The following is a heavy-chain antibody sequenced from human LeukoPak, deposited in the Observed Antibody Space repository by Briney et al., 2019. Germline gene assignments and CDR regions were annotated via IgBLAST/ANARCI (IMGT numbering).Heavy chain of an antibody. CDR3: VRGGGFLVTSRHGAFDI. CDR2: IYTNGNT. J-gene: IGHJ3*02. CDR1: GGSISSGNYY. D-gene: IGHD3-9*01. V-gene: IGHV4-61*02. Sequence: ASETLSLTCTVSGGSISSGNYYWSWLRQPAGKGLEWVGRIYTNGNTNSNPSLKSRVTVSIDTSKNQFSLKLTSVTAADTAVYYCVRGGGFLVTSRHGAFDIWGPGAMITVSS.